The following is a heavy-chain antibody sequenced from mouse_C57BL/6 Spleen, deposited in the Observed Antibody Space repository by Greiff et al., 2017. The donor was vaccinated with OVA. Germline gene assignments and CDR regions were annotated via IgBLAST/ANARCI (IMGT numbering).Heavy chain of an antibody. V-gene: IGHV8-12*01. J-gene: IGHJ3*01. Sequence: QVTLKECGPGILQSSQTLSLTCSFSGFSLSTSGMGVSWIRQPSGKGLEWLAHIYWDDDKRYNPSLKSRLTISKDTSRNQVFLKITSVDTADTATYYCARSEDVWFAYWGQGTLVTVSA. CDR3: ARSEDVWFAY. CDR2: IYWDDDK. CDR1: GFSLSTSGMG.